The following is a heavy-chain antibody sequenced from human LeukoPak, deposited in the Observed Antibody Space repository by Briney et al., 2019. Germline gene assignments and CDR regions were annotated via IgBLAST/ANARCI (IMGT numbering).Heavy chain of an antibody. D-gene: IGHD2-15*01. Sequence: SETLSLTCAVYGGSFSGYYWSWIRQSPGKGLEWIGEINHSEATDYNPSFKSRVTISVDTSKNQFSLKLSSVTAADTAVYYCAREAQYCSGGSCYGGDFQHWGQGTLVTVSS. V-gene: IGHV4-34*01. CDR3: AREAQYCSGGSCYGGDFQH. CDR1: GGSFSGYY. CDR2: INHSEAT. J-gene: IGHJ1*01.